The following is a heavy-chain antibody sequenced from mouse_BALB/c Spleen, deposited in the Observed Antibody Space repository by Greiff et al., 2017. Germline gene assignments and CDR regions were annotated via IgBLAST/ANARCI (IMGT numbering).Heavy chain of an antibody. V-gene: IGHV5-12-2*01. CDR3: ARYGNYGAMDY. CDR1: GFTFSSYT. D-gene: IGHD2-10*02. Sequence: EVKLVESGGGLVQPGGSLKLSCAASGFTFSSYTMSWVRQTPEKRLEWVAYISNGGGSTYYPDTVKGRFTISRDNAKNTLYLQMSSLKSEDTAMYYCARYGNYGAMDYWGQGTSVTVSS. J-gene: IGHJ4*01. CDR2: ISNGGGST.